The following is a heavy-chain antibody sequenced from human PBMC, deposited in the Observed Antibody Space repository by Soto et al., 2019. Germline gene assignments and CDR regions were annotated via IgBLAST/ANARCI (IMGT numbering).Heavy chain of an antibody. Sequence: QLQLQESGPGLVKPSETLSLTCTVSGGSISSGPYSWGWIRQSPGEGLEWIATFHYGVTTHYNPTLESRSTLQVDSTKNQYSVTVKAETVPNTAVYYGASLGGYWGSSNCNSFYAVDVWGQGTTVTVSS. J-gene: IGHJ6*02. V-gene: IGHV4-39*01. CDR1: GGSISSGPYS. D-gene: IGHD2-2*01. CDR2: FHYGVTT. CDR3: ASLGGYWGSSNCNSFYAVDV.